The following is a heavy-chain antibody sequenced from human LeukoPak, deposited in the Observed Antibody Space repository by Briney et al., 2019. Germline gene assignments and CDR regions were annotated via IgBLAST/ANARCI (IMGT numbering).Heavy chain of an antibody. CDR3: ARRSSDYYPYYFDY. D-gene: IGHD3-22*01. CDR2: ISAYNGNT. Sequence: ASVKVSCKASGYTFTSYGINWVRQAPGQGLEWMGWISAYNGNTNYAQKLQGRVTMTTDTSTSTAYMELRSLRSDDTAVYYCARRSSDYYPYYFDYWGQGTLVTVSS. V-gene: IGHV1-18*01. CDR1: GYTFTSYG. J-gene: IGHJ4*02.